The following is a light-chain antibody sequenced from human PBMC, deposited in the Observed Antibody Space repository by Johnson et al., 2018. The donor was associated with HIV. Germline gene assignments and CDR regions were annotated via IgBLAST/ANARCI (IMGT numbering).Light chain of an antibody. V-gene: IGLV1-51*01. CDR1: SSNIGNNY. CDR3: GIWDRSLSAYV. J-gene: IGLJ1*01. CDR2: DNN. Sequence: QSVLTQPPSVSAAPGQKVTISCSGSSSNIGNNYVSWYQQLPGTAPKLLIYDNNKRPSGIPDRFSGSKSATSGTLGLTALQIGDEADYYCGIWDRSLSAYVFGTGTKVTVL.